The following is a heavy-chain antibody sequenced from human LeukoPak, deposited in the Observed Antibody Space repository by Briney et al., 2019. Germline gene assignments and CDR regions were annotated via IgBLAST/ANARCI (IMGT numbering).Heavy chain of an antibody. Sequence: KASETLSLTCAGSGGSISSSNWWSWVRQPPGKGLEWIGEIYHSGSTNYNPSLKSRVTISVDKSKNQFSLKLSSVTAADTAVYYCARGVYYDSSGYYPYGYWGQGALVTVSS. CDR1: GGSISSSNW. CDR3: ARGVYYDSSGYYPYGY. J-gene: IGHJ4*02. CDR2: IYHSGST. D-gene: IGHD3-22*01. V-gene: IGHV4-4*02.